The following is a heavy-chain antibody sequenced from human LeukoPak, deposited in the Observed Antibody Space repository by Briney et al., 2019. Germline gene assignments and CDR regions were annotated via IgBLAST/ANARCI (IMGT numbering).Heavy chain of an antibody. Sequence: SETLSLTCTVSGGSISSGDYYWSWIRQPPGKGLEWIGYIYYSGSTYYNPSLKSRVTISVDTSKNQFSLKLSPVTAADTAVYYCARGREESRYYDSSGEYYFDYWGQGTLVTVSS. V-gene: IGHV4-30-4*01. CDR3: ARGREESRYYDSSGEYYFDY. D-gene: IGHD3-22*01. CDR1: GGSISSGDYY. J-gene: IGHJ4*02. CDR2: IYYSGST.